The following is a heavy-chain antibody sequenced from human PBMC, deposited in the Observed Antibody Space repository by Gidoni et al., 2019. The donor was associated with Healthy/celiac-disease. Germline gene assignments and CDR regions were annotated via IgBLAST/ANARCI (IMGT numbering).Heavy chain of an antibody. CDR3: ARDRDQVTVAGIFDY. CDR2: ISYDGSNK. J-gene: IGHJ4*02. V-gene: IGHV3-30-3*01. CDR1: GFTFSSYA. D-gene: IGHD6-19*01. Sequence: QVQLVESGGGVVQPGRSLRLSCAASGFTFSSYAMHGVRQAPGTGLEWVAVISYDGSNKYYADSVKGRFTISRDNSKNTLYLQMNSLRAEDTAVYYCARDRDQVTVAGIFDYWGQGTLVTVSS.